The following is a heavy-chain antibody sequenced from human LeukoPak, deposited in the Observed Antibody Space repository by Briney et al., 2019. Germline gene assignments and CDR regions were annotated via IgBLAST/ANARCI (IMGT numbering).Heavy chain of an antibody. CDR1: GGSISNNTSY. D-gene: IGHD5-18*01. J-gene: IGHJ6*03. CDR2: IYYSGIT. Sequence: KPSETLSLTCPVSGGSISNNTSYWGWIRQPPGKGLEWIASIYYSGITYYNPALKSRLTIAVDTSNKQFSLRLSSVIATDTAVYYCARHEWIQYYMDVWGKGSTVTVSS. CDR3: ARHEWIQYYMDV. V-gene: IGHV4-39*01.